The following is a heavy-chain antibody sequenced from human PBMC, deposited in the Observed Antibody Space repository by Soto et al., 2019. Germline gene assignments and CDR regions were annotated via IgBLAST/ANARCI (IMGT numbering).Heavy chain of an antibody. CDR1: GGAISSGGYY. Sequence: SETLSLTCTVSGGAISSGGYYWIWIRQHPGKGLEWIGYIYYSGSTYYNPSLKSRVTISVDTSKNQFSLKLSSVTAADTAVYYCARSGGDYSNYPSDYWGQGTLVTVSS. D-gene: IGHD4-4*01. CDR3: ARSGGDYSNYPSDY. J-gene: IGHJ4*02. CDR2: IYYSGST. V-gene: IGHV4-31*03.